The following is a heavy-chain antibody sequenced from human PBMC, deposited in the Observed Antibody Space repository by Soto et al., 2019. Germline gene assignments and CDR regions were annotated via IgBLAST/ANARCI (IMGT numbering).Heavy chain of an antibody. CDR2: ISGSGGST. V-gene: IGHV3-23*01. CDR3: AKRFYDFWSGYYPY. CDR1: GFTFSSYA. J-gene: IGHJ4*02. Sequence: PGGSLRLSCASSGFTFSSYAMSWVRQAPGKGLEWVSAISGSGGSTYYADSVKGRFTISRDNSKNTLYLQMNSLRAEDTAVYYCAKRFYDFWSGYYPYWGQGTLVTVS. D-gene: IGHD3-3*01.